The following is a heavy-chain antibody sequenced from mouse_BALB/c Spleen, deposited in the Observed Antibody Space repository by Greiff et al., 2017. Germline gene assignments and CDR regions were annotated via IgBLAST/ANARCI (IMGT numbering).Heavy chain of an antibody. CDR3: ARGELGYDYDVFAY. D-gene: IGHD2-4*01. CDR1: GYTFTSYW. Sequence: VQLQQSGPELVRPGASVKMSCKASGYTFTSYWIHWVKQRPGQGLEWIGWIYPGDGSTKYNEKFKGKTTLTADKSSSTAYMLLSSLTSEDSAIYFCARGELGYDYDVFAYWGQGTLVTVSA. V-gene: IGHV1S56*01. CDR2: IYPGDGST. J-gene: IGHJ3*01.